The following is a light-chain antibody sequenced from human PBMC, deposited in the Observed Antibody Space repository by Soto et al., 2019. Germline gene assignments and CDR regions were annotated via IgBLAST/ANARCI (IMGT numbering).Light chain of an antibody. V-gene: IGKV3-20*01. CDR3: QQYSSSPPEFT. CDR2: GAS. CDR1: QSISSSY. Sequence: EIGLTQSPGTLSLSPEEIATLSCRASQSISSSYLAWYQQRPGQAPRLLIFGASYRATGIPDRFSGSGSGTVFTLTISRLESEDFAVYYCQQYSSSPPEFTFGPGTKVASK. J-gene: IGKJ3*01.